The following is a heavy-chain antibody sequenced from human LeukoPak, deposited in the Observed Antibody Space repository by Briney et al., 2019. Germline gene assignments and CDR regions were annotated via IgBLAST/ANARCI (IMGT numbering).Heavy chain of an antibody. CDR2: LSAYSAYT. D-gene: IGHD3-16*01. CDR1: GYTFTSYG. Sequence: ASVKVSCKASGYTFTSYGLSWMRQAPGQGLEWLGWLSAYSAYTNYAQTLQGRVTVTTDTSTNTAYLELRRLRSDDTAVYYCARAQGGLPPNFDVGGQGPLVPAS. CDR3: ARAQGGLPPNFDV. J-gene: IGHJ4*02. V-gene: IGHV1-18*01.